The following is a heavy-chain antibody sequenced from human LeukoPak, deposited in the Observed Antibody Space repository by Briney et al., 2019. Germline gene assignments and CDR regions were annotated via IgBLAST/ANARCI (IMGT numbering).Heavy chain of an antibody. D-gene: IGHD3-10*01. CDR2: ISAYNGNT. CDR1: GYTFTSYG. CDR3: ARDPPGKGFPALYYFDY. V-gene: IGHV1-18*01. J-gene: IGHJ4*02. Sequence: EASVKVSCKASGYTFTSYGISWVRQAPGQGLEWMGWISAYNGNTNYAQKLQGRVTMTTDTSTSTAYMELRSLRSDDTAVYYCARDPPGKGFPALYYFDYWGQGTLVTVSS.